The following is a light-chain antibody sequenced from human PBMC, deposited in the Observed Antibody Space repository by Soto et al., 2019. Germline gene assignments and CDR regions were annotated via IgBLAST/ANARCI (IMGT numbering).Light chain of an antibody. Sequence: EAVLTQSPLSLPVTLGQPASISCRSSQSLVYSDGNTYLNWFQQRPGQSPRRLIYKVSDRDSGVXDXXSGSGSGTDFTLVISRVEAEDAAVYFCMQASSWPYTFGQGTKLEI. J-gene: IGKJ2*01. V-gene: IGKV2-30*01. CDR1: QSLVYSDGNTY. CDR2: KVS. CDR3: MQASSWPYT.